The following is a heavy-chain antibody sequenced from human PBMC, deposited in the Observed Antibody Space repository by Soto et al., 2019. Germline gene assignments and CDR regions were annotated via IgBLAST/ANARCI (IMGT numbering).Heavy chain of an antibody. D-gene: IGHD3-22*01. V-gene: IGHV3-23*01. CDR3: AKDQDYDSRALVPFDY. CDR1: GFTFSSYA. J-gene: IGHJ4*02. CDR2: ISGSGGST. Sequence: PGGSLRLSCAASGFTFSSYAMSWVRQAPGKGLEWVSAISGSGGSTYYADSVKGRFTISRDNSKNTLYLQMNSLRAEDTAVYYCAKDQDYDSRALVPFDYWGQGTLVTVSS.